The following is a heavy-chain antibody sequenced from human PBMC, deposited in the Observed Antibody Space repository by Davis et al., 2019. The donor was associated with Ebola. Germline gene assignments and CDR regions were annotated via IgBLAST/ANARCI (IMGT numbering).Heavy chain of an antibody. Sequence: GESLKISCAASGYSFPSYWISWVRQLPGKGLEWVGRIDPSDSYTDYSPSFQGPVTISTDKSINTAYLQWNSLKASDTAMYFCTRHFVGKLFGMDVWGQGTMVIVSS. V-gene: IGHV5-10-1*01. CDR3: TRHFVGKLFGMDV. J-gene: IGHJ6*02. CDR2: IDPSDSYT. D-gene: IGHD2/OR15-2a*01. CDR1: GYSFPSYW.